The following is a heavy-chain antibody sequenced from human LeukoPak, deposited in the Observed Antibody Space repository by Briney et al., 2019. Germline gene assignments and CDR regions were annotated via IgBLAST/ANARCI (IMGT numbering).Heavy chain of an antibody. D-gene: IGHD1-7*01. J-gene: IGHJ4*01. CDR3: ARGPVVGITGTKGYFDY. V-gene: IGHV3-13*01. CDR2: IGTAGDT. CDR1: GFTSSTYD. Sequence: QSGGSLRLSCAASGFTSSTYDIHWVRQARGKGLEWVSPIGTAGDTYYAGSVRGRFTISRENVKNAFYLQMNSLRPGDTAVYYCARGPVVGITGTKGYFDYWGHGTLVTVSS.